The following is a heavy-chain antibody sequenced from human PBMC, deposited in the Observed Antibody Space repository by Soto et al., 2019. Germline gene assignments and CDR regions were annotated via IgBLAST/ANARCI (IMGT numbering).Heavy chain of an antibody. V-gene: IGHV3-74*01. Sequence: GGSLRLSCAASGLTFSSQWMHWVRQAPWKAPVWVSRISGDGTDTIYADFVKGRFTISRDNAKNTLYLQMNSLRVEDTAVYYCTVQFNWFDPWGQGTLVTVSS. CDR3: TVQFNWFDP. CDR2: ISGDGTDT. CDR1: GLTFSSQW. D-gene: IGHD1-1*01. J-gene: IGHJ5*02.